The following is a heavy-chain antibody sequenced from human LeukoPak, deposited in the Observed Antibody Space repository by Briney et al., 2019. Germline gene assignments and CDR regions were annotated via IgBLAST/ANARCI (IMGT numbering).Heavy chain of an antibody. D-gene: IGHD2/OR15-2a*01. CDR1: GFTFSSYS. V-gene: IGHV3-21*01. Sequence: GGGLVKPGGSPRLSCAASGFTFSSYSMSWVRQAPGKGLEWVSSISSSSSYIYYADSVKGRFTISRDNAKNSLYLQMNSLRAEDTAVYYCARVPSADYLLRFDPWGQGTLVTVSS. CDR2: ISSSSSYI. J-gene: IGHJ5*02. CDR3: ARVPSADYLLRFDP.